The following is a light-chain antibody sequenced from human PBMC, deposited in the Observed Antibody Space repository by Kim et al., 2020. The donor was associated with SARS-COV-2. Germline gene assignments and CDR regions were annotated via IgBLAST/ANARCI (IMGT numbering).Light chain of an antibody. J-gene: IGKJ4*01. V-gene: IGKV3-11*01. CDR3: QQRSHWPLT. CDR1: QSGSSS. Sequence: LCPGATPTLTCRDSQSGSSSLAWYQHNPGQAPRLHIYDASNSATGIPARFSGSGSGTAFTLTINSLEPEDFAVYYCQQRSHWPLTFGGGTKVDIK. CDR2: DAS.